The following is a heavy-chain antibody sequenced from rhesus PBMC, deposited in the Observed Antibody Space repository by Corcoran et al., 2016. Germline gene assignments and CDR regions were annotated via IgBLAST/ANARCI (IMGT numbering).Heavy chain of an antibody. CDR3: ARGLPFWSDYLYGLDS. CDR1: VYSISSGYY. CDR2: ITYSGST. D-gene: IGHD3-22*01. Sequence: QVQLQASGPGLVTPSEPLSLTCAVSVYSISSGYYWSWIRQPPWQGLDWIAYITYSGSTNYNPSLKSRVTISRDTSKNQFALKLSSVTAADTAMYYCARGLPFWSDYLYGLDSWGQGVVVTVSS. J-gene: IGHJ6*01. V-gene: IGHV4-122*02.